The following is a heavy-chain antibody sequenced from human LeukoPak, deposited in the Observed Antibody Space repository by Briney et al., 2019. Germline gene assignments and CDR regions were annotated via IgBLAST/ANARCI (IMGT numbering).Heavy chain of an antibody. CDR2: ISSSSSYI. CDR1: GFTFSSYS. CDR3: VRDRSYYDILTGYSLYYMDV. V-gene: IGHV3-21*01. J-gene: IGHJ6*03. Sequence: PGGSLRLSCAASGFTFSSYSMNWVRQAPGKGLEWVSSISSSSSYIYYADSVKGRFTISRDNAKNSLYLQMNSLRAEDTAVYYCVRDRSYYDILTGYSLYYMDVWGKGTTVTVSS. D-gene: IGHD3-9*01.